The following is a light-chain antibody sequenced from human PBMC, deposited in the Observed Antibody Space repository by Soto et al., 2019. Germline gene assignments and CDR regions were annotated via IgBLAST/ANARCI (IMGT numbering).Light chain of an antibody. CDR2: EAS. Sequence: DIQMTQSPSTLSASVGDRVTITCRASQSISSWLAWYQQKPGKAPNLLIYEASSLESGVPSRFSGSGSGTEFTLIISSMQPDDFGNYYCQQYKSYFRTFGQGTKVEIK. CDR1: QSISSW. CDR3: QQYKSYFRT. J-gene: IGKJ1*01. V-gene: IGKV1-5*03.